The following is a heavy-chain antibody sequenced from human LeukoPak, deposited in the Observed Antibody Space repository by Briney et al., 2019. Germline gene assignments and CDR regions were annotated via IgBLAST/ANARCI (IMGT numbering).Heavy chain of an antibody. CDR3: ASFTVTRVIDY. V-gene: IGHV4-34*01. CDR1: GGSFSGYY. D-gene: IGHD4-17*01. Sequence: SETLSLTCAVYGGSFSGYYWGWIRQPPGKGLEWIGEINHSGSTNYNPSLKSRVTISVDTSKNQFSLKLSSVTAVDTAVYYCASFTVTRVIDYWGQGTLVTVSS. CDR2: INHSGST. J-gene: IGHJ4*02.